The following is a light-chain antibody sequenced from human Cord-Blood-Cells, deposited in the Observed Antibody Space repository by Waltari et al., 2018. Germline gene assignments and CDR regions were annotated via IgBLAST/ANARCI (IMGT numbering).Light chain of an antibody. V-gene: IGKV3-20*01. CDR1: QSVSSSY. J-gene: IGKJ4*01. Sequence: VLTQSTATLSLSPGERATLSCRASQSVSSSYLAWYQQKPGQAPRLLIYGASSRATGIPDRFSGSGSGTDFTLTISRLEPEDFAVYYCQQYGSSPLTFGGGTKVEIK. CDR3: QQYGSSPLT. CDR2: GAS.